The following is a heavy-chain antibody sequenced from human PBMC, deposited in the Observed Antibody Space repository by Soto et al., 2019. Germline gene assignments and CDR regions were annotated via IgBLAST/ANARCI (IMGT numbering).Heavy chain of an antibody. D-gene: IGHD3-22*01. Sequence: PSETLSLTCTVSGGSISSGDYYWSWIRQPPGKGLEWIGYIYYSGSTYYNPSLKSRVTISVDTSKNQFSLKLSSVTAADTAVYYCARQYGDEDYYDSSGYYTSYYFDYWGQGTLVTVSS. CDR3: ARQYGDEDYYDSSGYYTSYYFDY. CDR1: GGSISSGDYY. CDR2: IYYSGST. J-gene: IGHJ4*02. V-gene: IGHV4-30-4*01.